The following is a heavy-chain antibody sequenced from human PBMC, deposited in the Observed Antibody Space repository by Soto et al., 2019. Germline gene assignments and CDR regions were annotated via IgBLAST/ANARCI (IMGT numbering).Heavy chain of an antibody. D-gene: IGHD3-16*01. CDR2: ISATGGGT. CDR1: GFKFSNYA. J-gene: IGHJ4*02. V-gene: IGHV3-23*01. Sequence: TGGSLRLSCAASGFKFSNYAMSWARQAPGKGLEWVSLISATGGGTYYADSVKGRFTISRDNSHNTLYLQVHSLTAEDTAVYYCAKDRRAGGNSAFYFDFWGQGAQVTVSS. CDR3: AKDRRAGGNSAFYFDF.